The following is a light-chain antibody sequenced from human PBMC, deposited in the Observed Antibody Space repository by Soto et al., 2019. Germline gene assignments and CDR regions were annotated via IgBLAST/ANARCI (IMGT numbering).Light chain of an antibody. CDR3: CSYGGSMAV. CDR2: EVS. V-gene: IGLV2-23*02. Sequence: QSVLTQPASVSGSPGQSITISCTGTSSDVGSHNLVSWYQQHPGQAPKLMIYEVSKRPLGVSARFSASKSGNTASLTISGFQAEDEADYYCCSYGGSMAVFGGGTQLTVL. CDR1: SSDVGSHNL. J-gene: IGLJ7*01.